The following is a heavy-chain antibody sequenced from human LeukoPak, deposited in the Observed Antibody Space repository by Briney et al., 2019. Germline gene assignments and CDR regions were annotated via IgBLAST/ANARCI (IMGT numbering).Heavy chain of an antibody. Sequence: SETLSLTCTVSGGSISSYYWSWIRRPPGKGLEWIGYIYYSGSTNYNPSLKSRVTISVDASKNQFSLKLSSVTAADTAVYYCAREEGSARPIDYWGQGTLVTVSS. D-gene: IGHD6-6*01. CDR3: AREEGSARPIDY. CDR2: IYYSGST. CDR1: GGSISSYY. V-gene: IGHV4-59*01. J-gene: IGHJ4*02.